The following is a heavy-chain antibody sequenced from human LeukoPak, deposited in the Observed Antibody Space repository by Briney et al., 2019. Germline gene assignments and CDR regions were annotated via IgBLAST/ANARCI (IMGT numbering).Heavy chain of an antibody. J-gene: IGHJ4*02. D-gene: IGHD1-26*01. CDR2: INIDGSSI. Sequence: GGSLRLSCAASGFPLSNYWMHWVRQAPGKGLVWVSRINIDGSSISYADSVKGRFTISRDNAKNTVYLQMNSLRVEDTAVYYCARGRIVGTSFDFWGQGILVTVSS. CDR1: GFPLSNYW. CDR3: ARGRIVGTSFDF. V-gene: IGHV3-74*01.